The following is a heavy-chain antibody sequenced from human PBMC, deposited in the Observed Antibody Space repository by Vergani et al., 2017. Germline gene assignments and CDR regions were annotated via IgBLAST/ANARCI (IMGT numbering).Heavy chain of an antibody. J-gene: IGHJ6*03. V-gene: IGHV3-15*01. D-gene: IGHD6-13*01. Sequence: EVQLVESGGGLVKPGGSLRLSCAASGFTFSNVWMSWVRQAPGKGLEWVGRIKSKTDGGTTDYAAPVKGRFTISRDDSKNTLYLQMNSLKTEDTAVYYCTTGPCDSSSLYYYYYMDVWGKGTTVTVSS. CDR1: GFTFSNVW. CDR2: IKSKTDGGTT. CDR3: TTGPCDSSSLYYYYYMDV.